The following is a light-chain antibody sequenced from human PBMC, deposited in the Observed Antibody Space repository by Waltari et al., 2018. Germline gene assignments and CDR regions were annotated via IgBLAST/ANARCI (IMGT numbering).Light chain of an antibody. CDR3: CSYVGYSI. Sequence: QSALTQPASVSGSPGQSITISCTGSSSFLLFSWYQHHPGKAPRLLIYEGSKRPSWISDRFSGSKSGNTASLTISGLQADDEANYYCCSYVGYSIFGGGTKLTVL. J-gene: IGLJ2*01. CDR2: EGS. CDR1: SSFLL. V-gene: IGLV2-23*01.